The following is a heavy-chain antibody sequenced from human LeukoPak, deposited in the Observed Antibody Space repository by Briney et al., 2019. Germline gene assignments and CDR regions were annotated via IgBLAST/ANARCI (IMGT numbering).Heavy chain of an antibody. J-gene: IGHJ4*02. CDR1: GFTFSSYA. CDR2: ISYDGSNK. CDR3: ASFLSAADY. D-gene: IGHD3-3*01. V-gene: IGHV3-30*04. Sequence: GESLRLSCAASGFTFSSYAMHWVRQAPGKGLEWVAVISYDGSNKYYADSVKGRFTISRDNSKNTLYLQMNSLRAEDTAVYYCASFLSAADYWGQGTLVTVSS.